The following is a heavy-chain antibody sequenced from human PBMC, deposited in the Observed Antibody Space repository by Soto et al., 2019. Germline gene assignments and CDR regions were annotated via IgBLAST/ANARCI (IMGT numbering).Heavy chain of an antibody. CDR3: AREEAARPAGYYYYGMDV. V-gene: IGHV3-30-3*01. CDR1: GFTFSSYA. CDR2: ISYDGSNK. D-gene: IGHD6-6*01. Sequence: GGSLRLSCAASGFTFSSYAMHWVRQAPGKGLEWVAVISYDGSNKYYADSVKGRFTISRDNSKSTLYLQMNSLRAEDTAVYYCAREEAARPAGYYYYGMDVWGQGTTVTVSS. J-gene: IGHJ6*02.